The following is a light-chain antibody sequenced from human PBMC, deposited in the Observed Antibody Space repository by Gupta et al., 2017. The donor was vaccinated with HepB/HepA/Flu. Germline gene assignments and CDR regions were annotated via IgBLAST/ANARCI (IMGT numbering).Light chain of an antibody. CDR2: AAS. J-gene: IGKJ5*01. CDR1: QSISSY. CDR3: QLSDSNPRND. Sequence: DIQMTQSPSSLSASVGDRVTITCRASQSISSYLNWYQQKPGKVPKLLIHAASSWQSGVPSRFSGSGSGTDFTLTISRRQPEDFAAYYCQLSDSNPRNDFGQGTRVEIK. V-gene: IGKV1-39*01.